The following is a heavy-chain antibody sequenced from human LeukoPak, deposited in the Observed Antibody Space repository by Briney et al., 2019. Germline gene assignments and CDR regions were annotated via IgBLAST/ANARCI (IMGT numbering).Heavy chain of an antibody. D-gene: IGHD1-1*01. CDR1: GFSVRDFW. Sequence: GGSLRLPCAASGFSVRDFWMAWVRQAPGKGLEWVAHIKEDRTADYYVDSVKGRLSISKDDGKNSLHLQMNSLRVEDTAVYYCVRGGWELDYWGQGTLVTVSS. CDR3: VRGGWELDY. J-gene: IGHJ4*02. CDR2: IKEDRTAD. V-gene: IGHV3-7*01.